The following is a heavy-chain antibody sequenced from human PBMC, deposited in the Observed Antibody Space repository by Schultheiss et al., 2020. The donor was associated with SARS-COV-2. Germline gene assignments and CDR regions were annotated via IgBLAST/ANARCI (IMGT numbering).Heavy chain of an antibody. V-gene: IGHV3-21*01. D-gene: IGHD1-26*01. J-gene: IGHJ4*02. CDR1: GFTFSSYS. Sequence: GGSLRLSCAASGFTFSSYSMNWVRQAPGKGLEWVSSISSSSSYIYYADSVKGRFTISRDNAKNSLYLQMNSLRAEDTAVYYCARINIVGATKSDYWGQGTLVTVSS. CDR3: ARINIVGATKSDY. CDR2: ISSSSSYI.